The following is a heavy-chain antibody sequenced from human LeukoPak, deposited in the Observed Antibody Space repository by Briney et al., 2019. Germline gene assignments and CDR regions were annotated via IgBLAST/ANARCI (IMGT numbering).Heavy chain of an antibody. J-gene: IGHJ6*03. V-gene: IGHV4-30-2*01. CDR3: ASYSSSYYYYYMDV. CDR1: GVSISSGGYY. CDR2: IYHSGST. Sequence: SQTLSLTCTVSGVSISSGGYYWSWIRQPPGKGLEWIVYIYHSGSTYYDPSLKSLVIISVDRSKNQFSLKLSSVTAADTAVYYCASYSSSYYYYYMDVWGKGTTVTVSS. D-gene: IGHD6-6*01.